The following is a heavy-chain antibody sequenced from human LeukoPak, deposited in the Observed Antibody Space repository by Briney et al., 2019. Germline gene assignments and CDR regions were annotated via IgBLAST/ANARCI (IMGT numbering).Heavy chain of an antibody. CDR3: ARDYYYDSSGYWDYYFDY. CDR1: GFTFSRFG. Sequence: HPGGSLRLSCAASGFTFSRFGMHWVRQAPGKGLEWVAVIWYDGSSKYYADSVKGRFTISRDNSKNTFYLEMNSLRAEDTTVYYCARDYYYDSSGYWDYYFDYWGQGTLVSVSS. J-gene: IGHJ4*02. D-gene: IGHD3-22*01. V-gene: IGHV3-33*01. CDR2: IWYDGSSK.